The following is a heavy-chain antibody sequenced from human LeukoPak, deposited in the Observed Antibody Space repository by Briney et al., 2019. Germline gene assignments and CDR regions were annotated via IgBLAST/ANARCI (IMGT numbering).Heavy chain of an antibody. D-gene: IGHD3-3*01. CDR1: GGSISSYY. J-gene: IGHJ4*02. Sequence: PSETLSLTCTVSGGSISSYYWSWIRQPPGKGLEWIGYIYYSGSTNYNPSLKSRVTISVDTSKNQFSLELSSVTAADTAVYYCAASVYYDFWSGYLSLPLDYWGQGTLVTVSS. CDR2: IYYSGST. V-gene: IGHV4-59*01. CDR3: AASVYYDFWSGYLSLPLDY.